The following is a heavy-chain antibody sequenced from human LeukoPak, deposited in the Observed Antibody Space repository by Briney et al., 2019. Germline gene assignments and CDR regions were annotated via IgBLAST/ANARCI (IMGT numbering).Heavy chain of an antibody. D-gene: IGHD7-27*01. CDR1: GFSFSGYW. CDR2: INLDGSEK. V-gene: IGHV3-7*04. Sequence: PGGSLRLSCAGYGFSFSGYWINWVRQAPGRGLEWVASINLDGSEKYSVDSVKGRFTISRDNAKNSLYLQMNSLRAEDTAVYYCARDNWGFDIWGQGTMVTVSS. CDR3: ARDNWGFDI. J-gene: IGHJ3*02.